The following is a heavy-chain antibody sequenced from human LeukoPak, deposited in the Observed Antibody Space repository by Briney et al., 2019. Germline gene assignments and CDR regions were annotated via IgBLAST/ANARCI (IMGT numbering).Heavy chain of an antibody. D-gene: IGHD3-3*01. CDR2: IKQDGSEK. CDR3: ARGGGDFWSAYYSGYYFDY. V-gene: IGHV3-7*01. CDR1: GFTFTNYW. Sequence: RGSLRLSCAASGFTFTNYWMSWVRQAPGKGLEWVANIKQDGSEKYHVDSVKGRFAISRDNAKSSLYLQMNSLRAEDTAVYYCARGGGDFWSAYYSGYYFDYWGQGTLVTVSS. J-gene: IGHJ4*02.